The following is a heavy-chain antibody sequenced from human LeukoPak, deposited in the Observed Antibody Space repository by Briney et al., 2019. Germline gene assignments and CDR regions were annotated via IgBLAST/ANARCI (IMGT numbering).Heavy chain of an antibody. CDR1: GGSFSGYY. V-gene: IGHV4-34*01. CDR3: ARVYYDSSGYPKKLKNYFDY. J-gene: IGHJ4*02. CDR2: INHSVST. Sequence: SETLSLTCAVYGGSFSGYYWSWIRQPPGKGLEWIGEINHSVSTNYNPSLKSRVTISVDTSKNQFSLKLSSVTAADTAVYYCARVYYDSSGYPKKLKNYFDYWGQGTLVTVSS. D-gene: IGHD3-22*01.